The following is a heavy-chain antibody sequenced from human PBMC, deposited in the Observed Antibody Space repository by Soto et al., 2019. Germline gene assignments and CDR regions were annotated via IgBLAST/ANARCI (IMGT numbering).Heavy chain of an antibody. D-gene: IGHD2-15*01. CDR2: IWYDGSNK. V-gene: IGHV3-33*01. Sequence: QVQLVESGGGVVQPGRSLRLSCAASGFTFSSYGMHWVRQAPGKGLEWVAVIWYDGSNKYYADSVKGRFTISRDNSKNTLYLEMDSLRGEDPGVYYCARGAVVVGPAAFGYWGQGTLGTGSS. CDR1: GFTFSSYG. J-gene: IGHJ4*02. CDR3: ARGAVVVGPAAFGY.